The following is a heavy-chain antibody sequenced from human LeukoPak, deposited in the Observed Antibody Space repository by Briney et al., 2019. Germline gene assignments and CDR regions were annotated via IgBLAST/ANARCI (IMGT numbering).Heavy chain of an antibody. J-gene: IGHJ6*03. Sequence: PGGSLRLSRAASGFTFSSYWMSWVRQAPGKGLEWVANIKQDGSEKYYVDSVKGRFTISRDNAKNSLYLQMNSLRAEDTAVYYCARVPPGPTVTYYYYYMDVWGKGTTVTVSS. D-gene: IGHD4-11*01. CDR1: GFTFSSYW. CDR2: IKQDGSEK. CDR3: ARVPPGPTVTYYYYYMDV. V-gene: IGHV3-7*01.